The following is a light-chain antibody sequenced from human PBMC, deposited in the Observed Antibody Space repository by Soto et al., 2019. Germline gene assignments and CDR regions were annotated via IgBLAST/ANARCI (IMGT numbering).Light chain of an antibody. J-gene: IGKJ1*01. V-gene: IGKV3-20*01. CDR1: QSVSSSY. CDR2: GAS. Sequence: EIVLTQSPGTLSLSQGERATLSCRASQSVSSSYLAWYQQKPGQAPGLLIYGASSRATGIPDRFSGSGSGTDFTLTISRLEPEDFAVYYCQQYGTSPWTFGPGTKVDIK. CDR3: QQYGTSPWT.